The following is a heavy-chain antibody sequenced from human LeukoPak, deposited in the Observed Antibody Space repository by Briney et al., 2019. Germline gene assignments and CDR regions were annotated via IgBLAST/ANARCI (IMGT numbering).Heavy chain of an antibody. CDR1: GGSIRSYY. Sequence: SETLSLTCTVSGGSIRSYYWSWIRQPPGKGLEWIAYIYYSGSTNYNPSLKSRVTISVDTSKNQFSLKLSSVTAADTAVYYCARRGNEAAAAGGDYWGQGTLVTVSS. V-gene: IGHV4-59*01. D-gene: IGHD6-13*01. J-gene: IGHJ4*02. CDR2: IYYSGST. CDR3: ARRGNEAAAAGGDY.